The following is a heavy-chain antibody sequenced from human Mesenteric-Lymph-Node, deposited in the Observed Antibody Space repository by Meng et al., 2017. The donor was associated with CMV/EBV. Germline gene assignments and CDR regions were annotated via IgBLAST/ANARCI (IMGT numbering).Heavy chain of an antibody. V-gene: IGHV3-11*01. CDR2: ISSIGSTI. Sequence: GGSLRLSCAASGFTFSNYYMSWIRQAPGKGPELVAYISSIGSTIYYADSVKGRFTISRDNARNSLHLQMNSLGAEDTAVYYCTRDGPVDPISYWGQGTPVTVSS. CDR3: TRDGPVDPISY. D-gene: IGHD2-2*01. J-gene: IGHJ1*01. CDR1: GFTFSNYY.